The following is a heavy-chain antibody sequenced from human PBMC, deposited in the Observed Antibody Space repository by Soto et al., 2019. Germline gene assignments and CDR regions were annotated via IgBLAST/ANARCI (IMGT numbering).Heavy chain of an antibody. J-gene: IGHJ5*02. Sequence: SETLSLTCSVPGDSSSTYYWGWIRQPPGKGLEWIGYINYSGRTNHNPSLKSRVTTSVDTSKNQFSLELSSLRSEDTAVYYCARGLRDIVVVPAAMPNWFDPWGQGTLVTVSS. V-gene: IGHV4-59*01. CDR3: ARGLRDIVVVPAAMPNWFDP. CDR1: GDSSSTYY. D-gene: IGHD2-2*01. CDR2: INYSGRT.